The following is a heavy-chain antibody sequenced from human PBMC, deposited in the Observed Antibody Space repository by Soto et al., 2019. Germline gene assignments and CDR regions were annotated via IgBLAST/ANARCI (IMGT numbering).Heavy chain of an antibody. CDR1: GGTFSSYA. CDR3: ATLSNDVWSGPNNWFDP. CDR2: IRPIFGTA. Sequence: SVKVSCQASGGTFSSYAISWVRQAPGQGHGWMGRIRPIFGTANNAQKFQGRGTITADESTSTAYMELSSLRPEDTAVYYCATLSNDVWSGPNNWFDPWGQGTLVTVSS. J-gene: IGHJ5*02. D-gene: IGHD3-3*01. V-gene: IGHV1-69*13.